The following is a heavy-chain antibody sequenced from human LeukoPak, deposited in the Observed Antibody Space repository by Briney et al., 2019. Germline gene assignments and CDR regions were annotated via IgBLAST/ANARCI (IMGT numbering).Heavy chain of an antibody. CDR3: ARLPLRTGIAAAGPREIGYY. CDR1: GFTFSSYS. D-gene: IGHD6-13*01. CDR2: ISSSSSYI. J-gene: IGHJ4*02. V-gene: IGHV3-21*01. Sequence: GGSLRLSCAASGFTFSSYSMNWVRQAPGKGLEWVSSISSSSSYIYYADSVKGRFTISRDNAKNSLYLQMNSLRAEDTAVYYCARLPLRTGIAAAGPREIGYYWGQGTLVTVSS.